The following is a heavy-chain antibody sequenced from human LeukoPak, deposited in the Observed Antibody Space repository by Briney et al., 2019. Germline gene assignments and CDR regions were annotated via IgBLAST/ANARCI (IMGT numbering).Heavy chain of an antibody. J-gene: IGHJ4*02. V-gene: IGHV3-74*01. D-gene: IGHD2-2*01. Sequence: PGGSLRLSCAASGFTFRIYWMHWVRQAPGKGLVWVSRINNDGSSTSYADSVKGRFTISRDNSKKTLYLQMNSLRAEDTAVYYCAKVLLPAAMFPFDYWGQGTLVTVSS. CDR1: GFTFRIYW. CDR3: AKVLLPAAMFPFDY. CDR2: INNDGSST.